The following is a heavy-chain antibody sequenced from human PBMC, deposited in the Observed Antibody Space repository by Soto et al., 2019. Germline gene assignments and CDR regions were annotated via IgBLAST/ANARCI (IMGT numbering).Heavy chain of an antibody. CDR2: IWSDGSNE. J-gene: IGHJ6*03. D-gene: IGHD3-10*01. CDR3: ARGRTFGDNNHNYVDV. Sequence: QVQLVESGGGVVQPGRSLRLSCAASEFTFSRHGMHWVRQAPGKGLQWVGVIWSDGSNEVYADSVKGRFIISRDNSKNLLYLQMNSLRAEETAVYYCARGRTFGDNNHNYVDVWGTGITVTVSS. V-gene: IGHV3-33*01. CDR1: EFTFSRHG.